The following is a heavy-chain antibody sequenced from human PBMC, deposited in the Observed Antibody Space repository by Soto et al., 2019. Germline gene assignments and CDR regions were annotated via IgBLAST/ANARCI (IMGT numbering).Heavy chain of an antibody. Sequence: ETLSLTCTVSGGSISSYYWSWIRQPPGKGLELIGYIYYSGSTNYNPSLKSRVTMSVDTSKNQFSLKLSSVTAADTAVYYCARQPPAAAAAGRITYYYYMDVWGKGTTVTVSS. D-gene: IGHD6-13*01. CDR2: IYYSGST. CDR3: ARQPPAAAAAGRITYYYYMDV. J-gene: IGHJ6*03. V-gene: IGHV4-59*08. CDR1: GGSISSYY.